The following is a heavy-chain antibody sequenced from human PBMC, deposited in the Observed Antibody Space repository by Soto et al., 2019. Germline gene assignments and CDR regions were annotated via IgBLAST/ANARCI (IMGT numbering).Heavy chain of an antibody. CDR3: ARVKLDTAMVGTFDY. D-gene: IGHD5-18*01. J-gene: IGHJ4*02. V-gene: IGHV1-69*01. Sequence: QVQLVQAGAEVKKPGSSVKVSCKASGGTFSSYAISWVRQAPGQGLEWMGWIIPIFGTANYAQKFQGRVTITADESTSTAYMELSRLRSEDTAVYYCARVKLDTAMVGTFDYWGQGTLVTVSS. CDR2: IIPIFGTA. CDR1: GGTFSSYA.